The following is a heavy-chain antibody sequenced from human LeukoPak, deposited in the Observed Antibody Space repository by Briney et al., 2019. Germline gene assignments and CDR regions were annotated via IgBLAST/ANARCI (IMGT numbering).Heavy chain of an antibody. Sequence: GGSLRLSCAASGFTFSSYGMHWVRQAPGKGLEWVAVIWYDGSNKYYADSVKGRFTISRDNSKNTLYLQMNSLRAEDTAVYYCARDSSSGWYYFDYWGQGTLVTVSS. CDR1: GFTFSSYG. CDR3: ARDSSSGWYYFDY. D-gene: IGHD6-19*01. J-gene: IGHJ4*02. V-gene: IGHV3-33*01. CDR2: IWYDGSNK.